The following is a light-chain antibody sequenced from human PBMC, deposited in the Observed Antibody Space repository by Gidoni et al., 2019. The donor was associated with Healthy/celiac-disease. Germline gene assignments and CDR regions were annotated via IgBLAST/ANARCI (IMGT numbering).Light chain of an antibody. CDR2: DAS. V-gene: IGKV3-11*01. CDR1: QSVSSY. Sequence: ILLTLSPATLSLSPGERATLACRASQSVSSYLAWYQQKPGQAPRLLIYDASNRATGIPARFSGSGSGTAFTLTISSLEPEDFSVYYCQQRSNWPLYSFGQGTKLEIK. J-gene: IGKJ2*03. CDR3: QQRSNWPLYS.